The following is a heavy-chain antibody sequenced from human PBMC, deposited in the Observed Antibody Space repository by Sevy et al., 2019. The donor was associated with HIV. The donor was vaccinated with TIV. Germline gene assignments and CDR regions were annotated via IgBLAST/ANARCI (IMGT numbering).Heavy chain of an antibody. D-gene: IGHD5-18*01. V-gene: IGHV3-21*01. CDR2: ISSSSSYI. J-gene: IGHJ4*02. CDR1: GFTFSSYS. CDR3: ARGPVDTAIPGGGGY. Sequence: GGSLRLSCAASGFTFSSYSMNWVRQAPGKGLEWVSSISSSSSYIYYADSVKGRFTISRDNAKNSLYLQMNSLRAEDTAVYYCARGPVDTAIPGGGGYWGQGTLVTVSS.